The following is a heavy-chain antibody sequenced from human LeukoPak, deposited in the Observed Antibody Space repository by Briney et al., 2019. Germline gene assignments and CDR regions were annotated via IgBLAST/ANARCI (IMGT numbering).Heavy chain of an antibody. CDR1: GFTFSNYG. J-gene: IGHJ4*02. V-gene: IGHV3-30*18. Sequence: PGGSLRLSCTVSGFTFSNYGMPWVRLAPGKGLEWVAALSHDGNYNYYADSVKGRFTISRDNSRNTLSLLMNSLRAEDTALYYCAKGRSLYCSATTCPPEFDFWGLGTLVTVSS. CDR2: LSHDGNYN. D-gene: IGHD2-15*01. CDR3: AKGRSLYCSATTCPPEFDF.